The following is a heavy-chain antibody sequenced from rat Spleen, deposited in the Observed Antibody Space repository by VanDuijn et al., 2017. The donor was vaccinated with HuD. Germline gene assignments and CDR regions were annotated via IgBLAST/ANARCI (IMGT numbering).Heavy chain of an antibody. J-gene: IGHJ2*01. CDR3: TRDWDY. CDR1: GFTFSDYY. Sequence: EVQLVESGGGLEQPGGSLKLSCAASGFTFSDYYMAWVRQAPKKGLEWVASISYEGSSTYYGDSVKGRFTISRDNAESTLYLQMNSLRSEDTATYYCTRDWDYWGQGVMVTVSS. CDR2: ISYEGSST. V-gene: IGHV5-22*01.